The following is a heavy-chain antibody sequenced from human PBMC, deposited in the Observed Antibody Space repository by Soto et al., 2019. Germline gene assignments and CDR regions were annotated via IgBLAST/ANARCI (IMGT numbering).Heavy chain of an antibody. D-gene: IGHD6-13*01. CDR3: ARVSYSSSWYFVGATGYGMDV. CDR1: GGSFSGYY. CDR2: INHSGST. V-gene: IGHV4-34*01. J-gene: IGHJ6*02. Sequence: SETLSLTCAVYGGSFSGYYWSWTRQPPGKGLEWIGEINHSGSTNYNPSLKSRVTISVDTSKNQFSLKLSSVTAADTAVYYCARVSYSSSWYFVGATGYGMDVWGQGTTVTVSS.